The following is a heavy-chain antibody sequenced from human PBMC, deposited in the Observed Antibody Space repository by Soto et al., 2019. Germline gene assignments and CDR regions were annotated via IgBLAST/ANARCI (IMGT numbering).Heavy chain of an antibody. CDR1: GCTFSSYW. Sequence: VGSLRLSCASSGCTFSSYWMHWVRQSPGKWLVWVSRINSDGSSTSYADSVKGRFTISRDNARNTLYLQMNSLRAEDTAVYYCARDGQRFLEWYYQSDFEDWGQEFLDIV. D-gene: IGHD3-3*01. J-gene: IGHJ4*02. CDR2: INSDGSST. CDR3: ARDGQRFLEWYYQSDFED. V-gene: IGHV3-74*01.